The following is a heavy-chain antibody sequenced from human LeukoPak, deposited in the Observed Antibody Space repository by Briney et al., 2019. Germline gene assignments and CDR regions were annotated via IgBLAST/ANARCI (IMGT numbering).Heavy chain of an antibody. J-gene: IGHJ4*02. D-gene: IGHD3-22*01. CDR1: GYTFTGYY. CDR3: ARVLKDYYYDSSGYPSDY. CDR2: INPNSGGT. Sequence: ASVKVSCKASGYTFTGYYMHWVRQAPGQGLEWMGRINPNSGGTNYAQKFQGRVTMTRDTSISTAYMELSRLRSDDTAVYYCARVLKDYYYDSSGYPSDYWGQGTLVTVSS. V-gene: IGHV1-2*06.